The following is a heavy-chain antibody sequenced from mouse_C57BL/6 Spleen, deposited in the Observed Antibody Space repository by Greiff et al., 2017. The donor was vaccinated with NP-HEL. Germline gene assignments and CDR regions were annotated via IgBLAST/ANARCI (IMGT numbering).Heavy chain of an antibody. CDR3: ARGWLLRG. Sequence: EVQLQQSGPELVKPGASVKISCKASGYTFTDYYMNWVKQSHGKSLEWIGDINPNNGGTSYNQKFKGKATLTVDKSSSTAYMELRSLTSEDSAVYYCARGWLLRGWGQGTLVTVSA. D-gene: IGHD2-3*01. CDR1: GYTFTDYY. J-gene: IGHJ3*02. V-gene: IGHV1-26*01. CDR2: INPNNGGT.